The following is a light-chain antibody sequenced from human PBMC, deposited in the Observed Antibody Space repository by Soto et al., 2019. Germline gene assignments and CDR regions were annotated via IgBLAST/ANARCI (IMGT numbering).Light chain of an antibody. CDR3: QQRNIWPPVT. V-gene: IGKV3-11*01. Sequence: IVLTQSPATLSLSPGERATLSCRASPSVSNYLAWYQQKPGQDPRLLIYGAFNRATGIPARFSGSGSGADFTLTISSLEPEDFAVYYCQQRNIWPPVTFGQGTRLEIK. J-gene: IGKJ5*01. CDR2: GAF. CDR1: PSVSNY.